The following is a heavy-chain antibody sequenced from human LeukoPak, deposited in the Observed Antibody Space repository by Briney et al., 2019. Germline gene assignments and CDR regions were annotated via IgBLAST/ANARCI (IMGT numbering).Heavy chain of an antibody. Sequence: GGSLRLSCAASGFTFSSCWMSWVRQAPGKGLEWVANIKQDGSEKYYVDSVKGRFTISRDNAKNSLILQMNNLRVEDTAVYYCAKNYGLRIDSWGQGTLVTVTS. CDR1: GFTFSSCW. J-gene: IGHJ4*02. CDR3: AKNYGLRIDS. D-gene: IGHD3-16*01. CDR2: IKQDGSEK. V-gene: IGHV3-7*01.